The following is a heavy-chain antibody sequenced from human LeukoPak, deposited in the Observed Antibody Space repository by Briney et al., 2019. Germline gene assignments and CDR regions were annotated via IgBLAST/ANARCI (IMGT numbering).Heavy chain of an antibody. J-gene: IGHJ3*02. CDR1: GFTFSSYA. CDR2: ISYDGSNK. Sequence: GGSLRLSCAASGFTFSSYAMHWVRQAPGKGLEWVAVISYDGSNKYYADSVKGRFTISRDNSKNTLYLQMNSLRAEDTAVYYCARTANYYDSSGRPLDIWGQGTMVTVSS. D-gene: IGHD3-22*01. V-gene: IGHV3-30-3*01. CDR3: ARTANYYDSSGRPLDI.